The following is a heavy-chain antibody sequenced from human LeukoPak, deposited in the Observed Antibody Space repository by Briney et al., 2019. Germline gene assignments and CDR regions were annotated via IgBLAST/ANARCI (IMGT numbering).Heavy chain of an antibody. J-gene: IGHJ4*02. CDR1: GFTFDDYA. V-gene: IGHV3-9*01. CDR3: AKDMYSSGYYLFDY. D-gene: IGHD3-22*01. CDR2: ISWNSGSI. Sequence: GRSLRLSCAASGFTFDDYAMHWVRQAPGKGLEWVSGISWNSGSIGYADSVKGRFTISRDNAKNSLYLQMNSLRAEDTALYYCAKDMYSSGYYLFDYWGQGTLVTVSS.